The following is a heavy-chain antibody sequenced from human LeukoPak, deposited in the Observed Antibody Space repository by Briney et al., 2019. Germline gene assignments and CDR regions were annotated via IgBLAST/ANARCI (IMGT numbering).Heavy chain of an antibody. CDR1: GDPISGYSDY. V-gene: IGHV4-61*08. Sequence: NPSETLSLTCTVSGDPISGYSDYKWTWIRQPPGKGLEWIGYIHYHGSTNYNPSLKSRVTFSVDTSNNQFSLKLSSVTAADTAVYYCARDHYYDSSGPHDWGQGTLVTVSS. CDR3: ARDHYYDSSGPHD. J-gene: IGHJ4*02. D-gene: IGHD3-22*01. CDR2: IHYHGST.